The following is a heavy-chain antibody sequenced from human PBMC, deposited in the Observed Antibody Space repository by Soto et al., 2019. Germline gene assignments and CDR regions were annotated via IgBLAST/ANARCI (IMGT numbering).Heavy chain of an antibody. D-gene: IGHD6-13*01. CDR1: GGPIRSNY. V-gene: IGHV4-59*01. Sequence: ETLSLKCTVSGGPIRSNYWTWTRPPPGKGLEWNGYVYNSGSTNYTPSLKSRVTISEDTSKSKFSLKVNPMTAADTAVYYCARYRREAVAGYTLDNWGQGTLVTVSS. J-gene: IGHJ4*02. CDR2: VYNSGST. CDR3: ARYRREAVAGYTLDN.